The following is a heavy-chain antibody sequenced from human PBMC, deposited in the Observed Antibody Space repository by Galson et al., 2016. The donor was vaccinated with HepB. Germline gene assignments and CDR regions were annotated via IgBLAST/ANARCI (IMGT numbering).Heavy chain of an antibody. CDR3: ARDQNYYDTNEYDY. Sequence: SLRLSCAASGFTFTSYTMNWVRQAPGKGLEWVSSISSSTIYIYYADSVKGRFTVSRDNSKNTLYLQVNSLRAEDTAVYYCARDQNYYDTNEYDYWGQGTLVTVSS. J-gene: IGHJ4*02. D-gene: IGHD3-22*01. CDR2: ISSSTIYI. CDR1: GFTFTSYT. V-gene: IGHV3-21*01.